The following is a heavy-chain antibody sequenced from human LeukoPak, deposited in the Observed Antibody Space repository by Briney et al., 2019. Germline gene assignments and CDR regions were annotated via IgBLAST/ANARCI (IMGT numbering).Heavy chain of an antibody. D-gene: IGHD1-26*01. J-gene: IGHJ6*02. Sequence: GGSPRLSCSASGFTFSSYAMHWVRQAPGKGLEYVSAISSNGGSTYYADSVKGGFTISRDNSKNTLYLQMSSLRAEDTAVYYCAMGGSYYYYYCMDVWGQGTTVTDCS. CDR2: ISSNGGST. CDR3: AMGGSYYYYYCMDV. V-gene: IGHV3-64D*06. CDR1: GFTFSSYA.